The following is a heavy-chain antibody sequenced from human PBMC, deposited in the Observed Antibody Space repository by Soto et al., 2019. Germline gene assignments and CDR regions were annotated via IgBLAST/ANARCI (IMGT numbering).Heavy chain of an antibody. J-gene: IGHJ4*02. CDR2: ISSSGSPI. Sequence: PGGSLRLSCAASGFTFSVYGLTLVRQAPGNGLEWVSYISSSGSPIYYADSVEGRFTISGDNAKNSLYLQMNSLRAEDTAIYYCARAPSGRNIDYWGQGALVTVSS. CDR1: GFTFSVYG. V-gene: IGHV3-48*03. CDR3: ARAPSGRNIDY. D-gene: IGHD3-10*01.